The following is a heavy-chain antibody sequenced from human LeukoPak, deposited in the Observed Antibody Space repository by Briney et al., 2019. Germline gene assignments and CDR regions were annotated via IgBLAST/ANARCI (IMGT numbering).Heavy chain of an antibody. J-gene: IGHJ4*02. CDR1: GGTFSSYA. D-gene: IGHD5-12*01. CDR3: ARDDRVATSDY. Sequence: GSSVKVSCKASGGTFSSYAISWVRQAPGQGLEWMGRIIPILGIANYAQKFQGRVTITADKSTSTAYMELSSVRSEDTAVYYCARDDRVATSDYWGQGTLATVSS. V-gene: IGHV1-69*04. CDR2: IIPILGIA.